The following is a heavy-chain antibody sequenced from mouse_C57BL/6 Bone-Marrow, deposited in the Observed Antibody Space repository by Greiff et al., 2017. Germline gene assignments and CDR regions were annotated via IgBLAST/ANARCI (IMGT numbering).Heavy chain of an antibody. CDR2: ISDGGSYT. D-gene: IGHD1-1*01. CDR3: INTVVARGYYIDY. V-gene: IGHV5-4*03. CDR1: GFTFSSYA. J-gene: IGHJ2*01. Sequence: EVKLMESGGGLVKPGGSLKLSCAASGFTFSSYAMSWVRQTPEKRLEWVATISDGGSYTYYPDNVKGRFTISRDNAKNNLYLQMSHLKSEDTAMYYGINTVVARGYYIDYWGQGTTLTVSS.